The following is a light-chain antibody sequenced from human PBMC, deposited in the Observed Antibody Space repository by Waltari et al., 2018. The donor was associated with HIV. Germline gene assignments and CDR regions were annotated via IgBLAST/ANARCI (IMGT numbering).Light chain of an antibody. J-gene: IGLJ3*02. V-gene: IGLV2-14*03. CDR3: GSYTSSSTRV. Sequence: QSALTQPASVSGSPGPSITISCTGTSSDVGGYNYRPWYQRHPGKAPKLIIYDVSNRPSGVSNRFSGAKSGNRASLTISGLQAEDEADYYCGSYTSSSTRVFGGGTTVTVL. CDR2: DVS. CDR1: SSDVGGYNY.